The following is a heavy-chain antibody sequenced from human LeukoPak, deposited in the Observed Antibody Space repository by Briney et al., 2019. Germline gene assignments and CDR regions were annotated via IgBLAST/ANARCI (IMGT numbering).Heavy chain of an antibody. CDR1: GYTFTGYY. Sequence: GASVKVSCKASGYTFTGYYMHWVRQAPGQGLEWMGWINPNSGGTNYAQKFQDRVTMTRDTSTSTVSMELNSLRSEDTALYYCARSDLLTGSPLFYWGQGTLVTVSS. V-gene: IGHV1-2*02. CDR2: INPNSGGT. J-gene: IGHJ4*02. CDR3: ARSDLLTGSPLFY. D-gene: IGHD3-9*01.